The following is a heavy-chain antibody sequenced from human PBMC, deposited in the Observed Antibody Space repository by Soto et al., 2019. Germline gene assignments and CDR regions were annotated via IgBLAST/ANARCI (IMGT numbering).Heavy chain of an antibody. CDR1: GYTFTSYD. Sequence: QVQLVQSGAEVKKPGASVKVSCKASGYTFTSYDINWVRQATGQGLEWMGWMNPNSGNTGYAQKFQGRVTMTRKTSISTAYMELSSLGSEDTAVYYCARGTTYYDFWSGYSYYYYYYGMDVWGQGTTVTVSS. J-gene: IGHJ6*02. CDR2: MNPNSGNT. CDR3: ARGTTYYDFWSGYSYYYYYYGMDV. V-gene: IGHV1-8*01. D-gene: IGHD3-3*01.